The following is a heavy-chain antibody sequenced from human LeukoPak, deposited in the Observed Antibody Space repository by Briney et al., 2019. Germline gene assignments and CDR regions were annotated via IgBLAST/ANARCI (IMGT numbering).Heavy chain of an antibody. CDR1: GGTFGYYS. J-gene: IGHJ6*03. CDR2: VVPVSGTA. V-gene: IGHV1-69*13. CDR3: V. Sequence: WASVTVSCKASGGTFGYYSISWVRQAPGQGLEWMGRVVPVSGTADYAQNFQGRVTITADESTHTAYMELSSLRSEDTAIYMDVWGKGTTVTVS.